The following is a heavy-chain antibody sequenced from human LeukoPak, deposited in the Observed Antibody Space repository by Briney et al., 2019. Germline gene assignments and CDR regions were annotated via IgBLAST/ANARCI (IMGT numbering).Heavy chain of an antibody. D-gene: IGHD4-23*01. CDR3: ARGRRWGWYFDL. J-gene: IGHJ2*01. V-gene: IGHV4-34*01. Sequence: PSETLSLTCAVYGGSFSGYYWSWIRQPPGKGLEWIGEINHSGSTNYNPSLKSRVTISVDTSKNQFSLKLSSVTAADTAVYYCARGRRWGWYFDLWGRGTLVTVSS. CDR1: GGSFSGYY. CDR2: INHSGST.